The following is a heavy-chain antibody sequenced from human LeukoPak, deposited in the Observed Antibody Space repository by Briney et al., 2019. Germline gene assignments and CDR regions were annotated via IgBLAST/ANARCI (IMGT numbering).Heavy chain of an antibody. CDR3: ARITYYYDSSGYYYPYYFDY. D-gene: IGHD3-22*01. Sequence: GGSLRLSCAASGFTFSSYWMSWVRQAPGKGLEWVANIKQDGSEKYYVGSVKGRFTISRDNAKNSLYLQMNSLRAEDTAVYYCARITYYYDSSGYYYPYYFDYWGQGTLVTVSS. J-gene: IGHJ4*02. CDR2: IKQDGSEK. V-gene: IGHV3-7*01. CDR1: GFTFSSYW.